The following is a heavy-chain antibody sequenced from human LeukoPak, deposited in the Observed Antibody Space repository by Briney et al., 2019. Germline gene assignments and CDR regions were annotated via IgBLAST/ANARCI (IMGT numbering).Heavy chain of an antibody. J-gene: IGHJ4*02. V-gene: IGHV4-59*08. D-gene: IGHD2-8*01. CDR3: ARHVYCTNGICSDY. Sequence: PSETLSLTCTVSGGSISSYSWNWIRQPPGRGLEWIGNLYYSGSTNYNPSLKSRDTMSVDTSKNQLSLTLSSVTAADTAVYYCARHVYCTNGICSDYWGQGTLVTVSS. CDR1: GGSISSYS. CDR2: LYYSGST.